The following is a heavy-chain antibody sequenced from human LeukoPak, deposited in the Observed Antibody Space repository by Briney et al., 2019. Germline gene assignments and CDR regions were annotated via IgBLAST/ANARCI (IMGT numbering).Heavy chain of an antibody. CDR1: GGSISSYY. V-gene: IGHV4-59*12. CDR2: IYYSGST. J-gene: IGHJ4*02. Sequence: SETLSLTCTVSGGSISSYYWSWIRQPPGKGLEWIGYIYYSGSTNYNPSLKSRVTISVDTSKNQFSLKLSSVTAADTAVYYCARDTHYGYSYAFDYWGQGTLVTVSS. CDR3: ARDTHYGYSYAFDY. D-gene: IGHD5-18*01.